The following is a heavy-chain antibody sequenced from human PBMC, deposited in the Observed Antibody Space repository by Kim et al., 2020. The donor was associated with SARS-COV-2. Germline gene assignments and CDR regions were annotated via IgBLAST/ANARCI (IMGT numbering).Heavy chain of an antibody. V-gene: IGHV4-61*02. CDR2: MYASGRT. Sequence: SETLSLTCTVSGGSISSGDYYWTWIRQPAGKGLEWIGRMYASGRTNYNPSLKSRVTMSVDTSKNQFSLKLISVTVADTAIYYCARLSGIYYYLDYWGQGTLVAVSS. J-gene: IGHJ4*02. D-gene: IGHD1-26*01. CDR3: ARLSGIYYYLDY. CDR1: GGSISSGDYY.